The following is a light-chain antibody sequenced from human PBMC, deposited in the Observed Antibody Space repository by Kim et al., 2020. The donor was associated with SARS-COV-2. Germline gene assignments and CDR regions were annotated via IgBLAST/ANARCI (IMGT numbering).Light chain of an antibody. V-gene: IGLV3-19*01. CDR3: NSRDSSGNHVV. CDR2: GKN. Sequence: SSELTQDPAVSVALGQTVRITCQGDSLRSYYASWYQQKPGPAPVLVIYGKNNRPSGIPDRFSGSISGNTASLTITGAQAEDEADYYCNSRDSSGNHVVFGGGTQLTVL. J-gene: IGLJ2*01. CDR1: SLRSYY.